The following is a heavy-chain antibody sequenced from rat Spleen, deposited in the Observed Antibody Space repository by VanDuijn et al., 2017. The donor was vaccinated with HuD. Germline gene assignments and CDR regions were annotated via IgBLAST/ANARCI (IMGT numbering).Heavy chain of an antibody. V-gene: IGHV5-22*01. CDR1: GFTFSSFP. CDR3: AREAGIPFHYFDS. D-gene: IGHD1-4*01. Sequence: EVQLVESGGGLVQPGRSLKLSCAASGFTFSSFPMAWVRQAPKKGLEWVASISYEGISTFYGDSVKGRFTISRDNAKSTLYLQMDSLRSEDTATYYCAREAGIPFHYFDSWGQGVMVTVSS. J-gene: IGHJ2*01. CDR2: ISYEGIST.